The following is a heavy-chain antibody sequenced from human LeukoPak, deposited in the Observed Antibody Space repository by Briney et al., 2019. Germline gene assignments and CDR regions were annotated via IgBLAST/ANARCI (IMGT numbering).Heavy chain of an antibody. CDR3: VRVGSITARRNWFDP. D-gene: IGHD6-6*01. J-gene: IGHJ5*02. CDR1: GYSFTGYY. CDR2: INPNSGAT. V-gene: IGHV1-2*02. Sequence: ASVRVSRKTSGYSFTGYYMHWVRQAPGQGLEWMGWINPNSGATNYAQKFQGRVTMTRDTSISTAYMDLSSLRFDDTAVYYCVRVGSITARRNWFDPWGQGTLVTVSS.